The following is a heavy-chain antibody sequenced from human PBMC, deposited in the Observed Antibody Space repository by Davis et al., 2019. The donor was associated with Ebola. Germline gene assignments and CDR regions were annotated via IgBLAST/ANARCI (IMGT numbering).Heavy chain of an antibody. Sequence: GSLRLSCAVYGGSFSGYYWSWIRQPPGKGLEWIGEINHSGSTNYNPSLKSRVTISVDTSKNQFSLKLSSVTAADTAVYYCAGRDCSGGSCAFDYWGQGTLVTVSS. CDR1: GGSFSGYY. CDR3: AGRDCSGGSCAFDY. CDR2: INHSGST. V-gene: IGHV4-34*01. J-gene: IGHJ4*02. D-gene: IGHD2-15*01.